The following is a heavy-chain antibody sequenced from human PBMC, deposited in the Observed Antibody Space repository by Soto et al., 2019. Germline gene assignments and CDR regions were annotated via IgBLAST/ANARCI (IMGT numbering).Heavy chain of an antibody. CDR2: ISGSGGRT. V-gene: IGHV3-23*01. CDR3: AAQYSNYGGY. Sequence: EVQLLESGGGLVQPGGSLRLSCAASGFTFSSYAMSWVRQAPGKGLEWVSAISGSGGRTYYADSVKGRFTISRDNSKKTLYLQMNSLRPEDTEVYYCAAQYSNYGGYWGQGTLVTVS. CDR1: GFTFSSYA. D-gene: IGHD4-4*01. J-gene: IGHJ4*02.